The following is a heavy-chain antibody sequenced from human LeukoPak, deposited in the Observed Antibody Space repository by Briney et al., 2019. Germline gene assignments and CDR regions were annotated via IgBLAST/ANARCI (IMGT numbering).Heavy chain of an antibody. CDR3: ARDTPQGRDGYNFDY. V-gene: IGHV1-2*02. J-gene: IGHJ4*02. CDR2: INANNGDS. D-gene: IGHD5-24*01. CDR1: GYSFTDYY. Sequence: ASVKVSCKASGYSFTDYYMHWVRQAPGHGLEWMGWINANNGDSNYAQKFQGRVTMTRDTSMSTAYMELRSLRSDDTAVYYCARDTPQGRDGYNFDYWGQGTLVTVSS.